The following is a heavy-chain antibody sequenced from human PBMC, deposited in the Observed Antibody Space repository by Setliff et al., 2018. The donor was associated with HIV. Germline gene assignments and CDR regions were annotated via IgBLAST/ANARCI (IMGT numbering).Heavy chain of an antibody. CDR2: MYHTGST. Sequence: SETLSLTCAVSGYSISSGCYWGWIRQPPGKGLEWIGSMYHTGSTYYSPSLNSRFTISVDTSKNQFSLKLRSVTAADTAVYYCEAATVGEAGYYGIDVWGPGTTVTVSS. D-gene: IGHD1-26*01. CDR1: GYSISSGCY. J-gene: IGHJ6*02. V-gene: IGHV4-38-2*01. CDR3: EAATVGEAGYYGIDV.